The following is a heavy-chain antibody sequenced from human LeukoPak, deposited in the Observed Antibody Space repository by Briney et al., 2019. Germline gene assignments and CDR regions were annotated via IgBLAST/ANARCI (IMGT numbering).Heavy chain of an antibody. J-gene: IGHJ5*02. V-gene: IGHV4-30-4*01. CDR1: GGSISSGDYY. CDR3: AVGVAATRSWFDP. CDR2: IYYSGST. D-gene: IGHD2-15*01. Sequence: SETLSLTCTVSGGSISSGDYYWSWIRQPPGKGLEWIGYIYYSGSTYYNPSLKSRVTISVDTSKNQFSLKLSSVTAADTAVYYCAVGVAATRSWFDPGGQGTLVTVPS.